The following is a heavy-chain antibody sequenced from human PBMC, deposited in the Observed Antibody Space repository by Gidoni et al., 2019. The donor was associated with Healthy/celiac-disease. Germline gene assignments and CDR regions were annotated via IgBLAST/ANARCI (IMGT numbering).Heavy chain of an antibody. J-gene: IGHJ3*02. CDR2: IYYSGST. CDR3: ASPYYYGSGTYDAFDI. D-gene: IGHD3-10*01. CDR1: GGSLSSSSYY. Sequence: QLQLQESGPGLVKPSETLSLTCTVSGGSLSSSSYYWGWIRQPPGKGLEWIGSIYYSGSTYYNPSLKSRVTISVDTSKNQFSLKLSSVTAADTAVYYCASPYYYGSGTYDAFDIWGQGTMVTVSS. V-gene: IGHV4-39*01.